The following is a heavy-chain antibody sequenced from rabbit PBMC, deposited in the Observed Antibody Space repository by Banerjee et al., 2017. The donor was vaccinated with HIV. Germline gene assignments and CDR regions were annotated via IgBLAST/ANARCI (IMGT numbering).Heavy chain of an antibody. D-gene: IGHD8-1*01. CDR2: IYAGSSGST. J-gene: IGHJ6*01. V-gene: IGHV1S40*01. Sequence: QSLEESGGDLVQPGASLTLTCTASGFSFSRSNYMCWVRQAPGKGLEWIACIYAGSSGSTYYASWAKGRFTITRSTSLNTVTLKMTSLTAADTATYFCAKDGGSDYDWAMDLWGPGTLVTVS. CDR1: GFSFSRSNY. CDR3: AKDGGSDYDWAMDL.